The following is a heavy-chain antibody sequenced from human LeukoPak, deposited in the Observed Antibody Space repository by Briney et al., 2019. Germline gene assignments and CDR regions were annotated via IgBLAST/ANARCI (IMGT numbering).Heavy chain of an antibody. D-gene: IGHD5-24*01. CDR3: ARTRWLQLYYFDY. CDR2: IKQDGSEK. V-gene: IGHV3-7*01. Sequence: GGSLRLTCAASGFTFSSYWMSWVRQAPGKGLEWVANIKQDGSEKYYVDSVKGRFTISRDNAKNSLYLQMNSLRAEDTAVYYCARTRWLQLYYFDYWGQGTLVTVSS. CDR1: GFTFSSYW. J-gene: IGHJ4*02.